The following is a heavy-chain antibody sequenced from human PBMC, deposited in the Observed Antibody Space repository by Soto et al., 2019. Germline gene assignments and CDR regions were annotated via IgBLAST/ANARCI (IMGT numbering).Heavy chain of an antibody. Sequence: GESLKISCKGSGYSFTSYWISWVRQMPGKGLEWMGRIDPSDSYTNYSPSFQGHVTISADKSISTAYLQWSSLKASDTAIYYCARTAAAGKYYYGVDVWGQGTTVT. CDR1: GYSFTSYW. CDR3: ARTAAAGKYYYGVDV. V-gene: IGHV5-10-1*01. J-gene: IGHJ6*02. CDR2: IDPSDSYT. D-gene: IGHD6-13*01.